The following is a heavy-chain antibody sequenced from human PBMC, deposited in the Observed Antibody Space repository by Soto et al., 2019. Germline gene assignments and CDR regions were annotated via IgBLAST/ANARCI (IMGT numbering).Heavy chain of an antibody. Sequence: ALFPSWAFCCASISSDVHYGSWARQHPREGLEWIGYIYYSGLTDYNHSIKSRATMSVDTSKNQFSLKLSSVTAADTAVYYCARAPRKYDYVWGSYRCHYAVDIWGQGT. V-gene: IGHV4-31*11. CDR2: IYYSGLT. CDR1: CASISSDVHY. J-gene: IGHJ3*02. CDR3: ARAPRKYDYVWGSYRCHYAVDI. D-gene: IGHD3-16*02.